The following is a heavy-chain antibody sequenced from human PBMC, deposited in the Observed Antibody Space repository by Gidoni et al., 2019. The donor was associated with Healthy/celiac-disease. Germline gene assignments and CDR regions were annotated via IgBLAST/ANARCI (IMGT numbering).Heavy chain of an antibody. Sequence: QVQLVQSGAEAKKPGASVQVSRKATRYTFTSYDINWVRQATGQGLEWMGWMNPSSGNTGYAQKFQGRVTMTRNTSIRTAYMELSSLGSVDTAVYYCARILDYGDYDWFAPWGQGTLVTGSS. CDR1: RYTFTSYD. CDR2: MNPSSGNT. J-gene: IGHJ5*02. V-gene: IGHV1-8*01. D-gene: IGHD4-17*01. CDR3: ARILDYGDYDWFAP.